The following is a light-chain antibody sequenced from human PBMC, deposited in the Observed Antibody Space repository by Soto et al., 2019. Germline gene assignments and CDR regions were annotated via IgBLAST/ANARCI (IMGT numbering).Light chain of an antibody. V-gene: IGKV3-20*01. CDR3: HHYDSSPQT. Sequence: EIVLTQSPGTLSLSPGERATLSCRASQSVSSSYLACYQQKPGQAPRLLIYGTSSRATGIPDTFSGSGSWTEFTLTISSLEPEDFAVYYCHHYDSSPQTFGQGTKLEIK. CDR1: QSVSSSY. J-gene: IGKJ2*01. CDR2: GTS.